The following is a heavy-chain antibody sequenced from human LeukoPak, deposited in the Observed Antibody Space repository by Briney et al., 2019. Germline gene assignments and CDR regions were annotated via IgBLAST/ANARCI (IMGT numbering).Heavy chain of an antibody. Sequence: PGGSLRLSCAASGFTFDDYGMSWVRQAPGKGLEWVSGNWNGGSTGYADSVKGRFTISRDNAKNTLYLQMNSLRAEDTAVYYCARDLGRVTFDYWGQGTLVTVSS. CDR2: NWNGGST. J-gene: IGHJ4*02. CDR1: GFTFDDYG. V-gene: IGHV3-20*04. CDR3: ARDLGRVTFDY. D-gene: IGHD2-21*02.